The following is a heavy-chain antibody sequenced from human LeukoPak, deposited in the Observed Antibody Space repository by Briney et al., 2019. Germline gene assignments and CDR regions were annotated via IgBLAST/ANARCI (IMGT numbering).Heavy chain of an antibody. CDR3: ARGLGSPVPTWFDP. V-gene: IGHV3-74*01. D-gene: IGHD3-16*01. Sequence: GGSLRLSCVASGFTFSSNWMHWVRQAPGKGLVWVSRINSDESRTSYAGSVKGRFTISRDNAKNTLYLQMNSLRAEDTAVYYCARGLGSPVPTWFDPWGQGTLVTVSS. J-gene: IGHJ5*02. CDR2: INSDESRT. CDR1: GFTFSSNW.